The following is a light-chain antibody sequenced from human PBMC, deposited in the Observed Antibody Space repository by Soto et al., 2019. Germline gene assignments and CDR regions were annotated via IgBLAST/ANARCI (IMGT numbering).Light chain of an antibody. CDR2: TAS. CDR1: QNIWDY. V-gene: IGKV1-39*01. Sequence: DTQMTQSPSSLSASVGDRVTITCRASQNIWDYLNWYQQKPGKAPTLLIYTASILESGVPSRFSGGGSGTVFTLTITNLQTEAVATYYCQQCFRIPRTFGQGTK. J-gene: IGKJ2*01. CDR3: QQCFRIPRT.